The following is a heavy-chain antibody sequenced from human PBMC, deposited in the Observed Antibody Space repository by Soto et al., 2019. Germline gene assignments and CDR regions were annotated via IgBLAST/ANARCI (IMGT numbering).Heavy chain of an antibody. CDR1: GDTFRNYA. D-gene: IGHD6-19*01. CDR2: IIPLFST. V-gene: IGHV1-69*18. CDR3: ARDPGIAVVGRGTSFEH. J-gene: IGHJ4*02. Sequence: QVQQVQSGAEVKKPGSSVKVSCKASGDTFRNYAFTWVRQAPGQGLEWMGTIIPLFSTRYAQKFQGRVTMTADESTSTVYMDLSSLKSDDTAVYYCARDPGIAVVGRGTSFEHWGQGTLVTVSS.